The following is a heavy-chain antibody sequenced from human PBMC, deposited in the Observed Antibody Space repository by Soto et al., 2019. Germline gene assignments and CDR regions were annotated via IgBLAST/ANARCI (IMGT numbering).Heavy chain of an antibody. CDR1: GGTFSSYA. Sequence: SVKVSCKASGGTFSSYAISWVRQAPGQGLEWMGRIIPILGIANYAQKFQGRVTITADKSTSTAYMELSSLRSEDTAVYYCARTIAGFGESYYYYMDVWGKGTTVTVSS. CDR2: IIPILGIA. D-gene: IGHD3-10*01. CDR3: ARTIAGFGESYYYYMDV. V-gene: IGHV1-69*04. J-gene: IGHJ6*03.